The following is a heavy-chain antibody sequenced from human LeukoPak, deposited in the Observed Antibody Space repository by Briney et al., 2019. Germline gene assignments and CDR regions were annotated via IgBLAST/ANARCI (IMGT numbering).Heavy chain of an antibody. V-gene: IGHV1-2*02. CDR3: ARGQSSGWYGD. Sequence: GASVKVSCKASGYTFTDYYIHWVRQAPGQGLEWMGWINPNSGGTNYAQKFQGRVTMTRDTSISTAYLDLSGLRSDDTAVYFCARGQSSGWYGDWGQGTLVTVSS. CDR1: GYTFTDYY. J-gene: IGHJ4*02. CDR2: INPNSGGT. D-gene: IGHD6-19*01.